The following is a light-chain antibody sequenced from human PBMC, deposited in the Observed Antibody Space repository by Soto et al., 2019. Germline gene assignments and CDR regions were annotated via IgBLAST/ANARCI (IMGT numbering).Light chain of an antibody. CDR3: QKSYSPPPT. J-gene: IGKJ3*01. CDR1: QSISSY. V-gene: IGKV1-39*01. Sequence: DIQMTQSPSSLSASVGDRVTITCRASQSISSYLNWYQQKPGKAPKLLIYAASSLQSGVPSRFSGSGSGTDFTLTIISLQPEDFATYYCQKSYSPPPTFGPGTKVDIK. CDR2: AAS.